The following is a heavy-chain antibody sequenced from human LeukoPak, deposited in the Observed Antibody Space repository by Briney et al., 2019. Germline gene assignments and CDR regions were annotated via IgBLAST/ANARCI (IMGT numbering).Heavy chain of an antibody. CDR1: GFTFSDHY. CDR3: SRNAKGDH. CDR2: SRNRAKSYTT. Sequence: GGSLRLSCAVSGFTFSDHYMDWVRQAPGKGLEWVGRSRNRAKSYTTDYAASVKGRFTISRDDSKSTLYLQMNSLETEDTAGYSCSRNAKGDHWGQGTLVSVSS. J-gene: IGHJ4*02. V-gene: IGHV3-72*01.